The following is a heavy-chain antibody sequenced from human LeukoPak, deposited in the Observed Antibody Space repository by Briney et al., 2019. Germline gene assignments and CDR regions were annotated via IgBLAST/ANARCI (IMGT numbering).Heavy chain of an antibody. CDR3: ARGFGYCGGDCYSVFDY. V-gene: IGHV1-69*05. Sequence: SVKVSCMASGGTFSSYAISWVRQAPGQGLEWMGGIIPIFGTANYAQKFQGRVTITTDESTSAAYMELSSLRSEDTAVYYCARGFGYCGGDCYSVFDYWGKGTLVTVSS. CDR2: IIPIFGTA. CDR1: GGTFSSYA. D-gene: IGHD2-21*02. J-gene: IGHJ4*02.